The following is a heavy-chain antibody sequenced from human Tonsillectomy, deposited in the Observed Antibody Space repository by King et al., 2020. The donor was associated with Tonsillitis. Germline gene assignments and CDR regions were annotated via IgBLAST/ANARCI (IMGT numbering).Heavy chain of an antibody. CDR1: GGSVSSGFYQ. J-gene: IGHJ3*01. CDR3: AGPDSSGYYHDAFDF. V-gene: IGHV4-61*01. Sequence: VQLQESGPGLVKPSETLSLTCTVSGGSVSSGFYQWSWIRQPPGKGLEWVGYIYSTGSTSYNPSLKSRVAMSIDTSKNQFSLKLSSVTAADTAVYYCAGPDSSGYYHDAFDFWGQGTLVTVSS. D-gene: IGHD3-22*01. CDR2: IYSTGST.